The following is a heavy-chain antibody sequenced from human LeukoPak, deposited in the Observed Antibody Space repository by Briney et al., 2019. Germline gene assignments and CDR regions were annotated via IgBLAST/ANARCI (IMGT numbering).Heavy chain of an antibody. D-gene: IGHD1-26*01. CDR2: IRGSGGGT. V-gene: IGHV3-23*01. CDR1: GFTFSNYA. Sequence: GGSLRLSCAVSGFTFSNYAMTWVRQAPGRGLEWVSSIRGSGGGTDYADSVKGRFTISRDNSKNTLYLQMNSLRAEDTAVYYCANQWEIDYWGQGTLVTVSS. J-gene: IGHJ4*02. CDR3: ANQWEIDY.